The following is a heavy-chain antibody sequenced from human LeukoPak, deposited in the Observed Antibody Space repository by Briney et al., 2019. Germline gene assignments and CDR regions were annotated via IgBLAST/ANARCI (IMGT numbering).Heavy chain of an antibody. CDR2: IIPILGIA. V-gene: IGHV1-69*04. Sequence: GASVKVSCKASGGTFSSYAISWVRQAPGQGLEWMGRIIPILGIANYAQKFQGRVTITADKSTSTAYMELSSLRSEDTAVYYCAREPVRVYSTMVRGRFFDIWGQGTMVTVSS. CDR3: AREPVRVYSTMVRGRFFDI. J-gene: IGHJ3*02. CDR1: GGTFSSYA. D-gene: IGHD3-10*01.